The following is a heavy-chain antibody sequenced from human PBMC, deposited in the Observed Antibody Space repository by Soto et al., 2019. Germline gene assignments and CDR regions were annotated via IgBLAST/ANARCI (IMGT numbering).Heavy chain of an antibody. V-gene: IGHV5-51*01. Sequence: GESLKISCKGSGYSFANYWIAWVRQMPGKGLEWMGIIYPSDSDTRYSPSFQGQVTISADKSISTAFLQWSSLKASDTAIYYCARQNSYGYYYGMDVWGQGTPVTVSS. D-gene: IGHD5-18*01. J-gene: IGHJ6*02. CDR3: ARQNSYGYYYGMDV. CDR1: GYSFANYW. CDR2: IYPSDSDT.